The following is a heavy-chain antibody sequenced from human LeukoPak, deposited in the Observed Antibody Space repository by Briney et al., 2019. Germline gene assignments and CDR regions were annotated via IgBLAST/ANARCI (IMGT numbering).Heavy chain of an antibody. CDR3: AGSAGWELQTIDY. D-gene: IGHD2-15*01. J-gene: IGHJ4*02. CDR1: GGSISSYY. Sequence: PSETLSLTCTVSGGSISSYYWSWIRQPPGKGLEWIGYIYYSGSTNYNPSLKSRVTISVDTSKNQFSLKLSSVTAADTAVYYCAGSAGWELQTIDYWGQGTLVTVSS. CDR2: IYYSGST. V-gene: IGHV4-59*01.